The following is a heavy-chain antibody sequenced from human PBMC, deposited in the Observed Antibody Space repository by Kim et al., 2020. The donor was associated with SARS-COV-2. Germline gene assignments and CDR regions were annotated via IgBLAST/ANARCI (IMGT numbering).Heavy chain of an antibody. CDR2: ISWDSGSI. D-gene: IGHD3-16*02. CDR3: AKAPSGGLRLGELSQEYYCEY. J-gene: IGHJ4*02. V-gene: IGHV3-9*01. Sequence: GGSLRLSCAASGFTFDDYAMHWVRQAPGKGLEWVSGISWDSGSIGYADSVKGRFSISRDNAKNSLYLQMNSLRAEDTALYYCAKAPSGGLRLGELSQEYYCEYWGQGTLGT. CDR1: GFTFDDYA.